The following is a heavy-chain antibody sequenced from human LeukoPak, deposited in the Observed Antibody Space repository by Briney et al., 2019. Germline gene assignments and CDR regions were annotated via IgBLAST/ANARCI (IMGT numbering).Heavy chain of an antibody. CDR3: ARGYYYYYMDV. Sequence: SETLSLTCTVSGGSLSNYYWSWIRQPAGKGLEWIGRIYTSGSTNYNPSLKSRVTMSVDTSKNQFSLKLSSVTAVDTAVYYCARGYYYYYMDVWGKGTTVTISS. J-gene: IGHJ6*03. CDR2: IYTSGST. V-gene: IGHV4-4*07. CDR1: GGSLSNYY.